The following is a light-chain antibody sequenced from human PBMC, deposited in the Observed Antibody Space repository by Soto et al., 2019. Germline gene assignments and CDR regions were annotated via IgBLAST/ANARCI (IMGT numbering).Light chain of an antibody. CDR2: EVN. V-gene: IGLV2-14*01. CDR1: SSDIGAYDY. J-gene: IGLJ3*02. CDR3: SAYTGSTLV. Sequence: QSALTQPASLSGSPGQSITISCTGTSSDIGAYDYVSWFQQHPGKAPKLMISEVNNRPSGVSNRFSGSKSGNTAYLTISGLQVEDEADYYCSAYTGSTLVFGGGTKLTVL.